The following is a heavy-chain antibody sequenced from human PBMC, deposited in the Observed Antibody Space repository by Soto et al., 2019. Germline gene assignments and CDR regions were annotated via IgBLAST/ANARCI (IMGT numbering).Heavy chain of an antibody. V-gene: IGHV1-46*01. Sequence: ASVNVSCKASSYSFTTYHIHWVRQAPGQGLEWMGLINPDAGATNYAQRFQGRLRLTRDTSTSTVYMELRSLRFDDTAVYYCARGDIVLVPASEGNWFDPWGQGTLVTVSS. CDR1: SYSFTTYH. CDR3: ARGDIVLVPASEGNWFDP. J-gene: IGHJ5*02. CDR2: INPDAGAT. D-gene: IGHD2-2*01.